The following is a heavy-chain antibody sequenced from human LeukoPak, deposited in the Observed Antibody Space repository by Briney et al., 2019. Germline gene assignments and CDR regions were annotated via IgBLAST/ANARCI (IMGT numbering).Heavy chain of an antibody. V-gene: IGHV4-59*01. Sequence: SETLSLTCTVSGGSISSYYWSWIRQPPGKGLEWIGYIYYSGSTNYNPSLKSRVTISVDTSKNQFSLKLSSVTAADTAVYYCARGDYYDSSGYDWFDPWGQGTLVTVSS. D-gene: IGHD3-22*01. CDR3: ARGDYYDSSGYDWFDP. CDR1: GGSISSYY. J-gene: IGHJ5*02. CDR2: IYYSGST.